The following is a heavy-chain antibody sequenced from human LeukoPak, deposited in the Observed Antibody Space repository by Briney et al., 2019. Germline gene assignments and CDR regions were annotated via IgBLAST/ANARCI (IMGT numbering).Heavy chain of an antibody. D-gene: IGHD1-26*01. CDR3: ARDGRFPPEVLPRYFDY. J-gene: IGHJ4*02. Sequence: SETLSLTCTVSGGSVSDYYWSWIPQSPGKGLEWIGYIYYTGSTSYNPSLRSRVTMSADTSKNQFSLKLSSVTAADTAVYYCARDGRFPPEVLPRYFDYWGQGTLVTVSS. CDR1: GGSVSDYY. CDR2: IYYTGST. V-gene: IGHV4-59*02.